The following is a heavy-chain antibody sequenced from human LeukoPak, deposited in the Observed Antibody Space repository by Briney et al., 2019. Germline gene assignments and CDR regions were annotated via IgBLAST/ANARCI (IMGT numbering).Heavy chain of an antibody. D-gene: IGHD6-6*01. CDR2: IYYSGST. CDR1: GGSISTYY. J-gene: IGHJ4*02. Sequence: SETLSLTCTVSGGSISTYYWSWIRQPPGKGLEWIGYIYYSGSTNYNPSLKSRVTISVDTSKNQFSLKLSSVTAADTAVYYCTRTDSSSAIDYWGQGTLVTVSS. V-gene: IGHV4-59*01. CDR3: TRTDSSSAIDY.